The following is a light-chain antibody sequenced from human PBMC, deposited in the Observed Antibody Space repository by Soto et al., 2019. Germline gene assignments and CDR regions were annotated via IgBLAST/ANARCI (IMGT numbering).Light chain of an antibody. V-gene: IGLV2-14*01. Sequence: QSALTQPASVSGSPGQSITISCTGTSSDVGGYNYVSWYQQHPGKAPKLMIYEVSNRPSGVSNRFSGSKSGNTASLTISGLQADDEADYYCSSYTSSSTILVFGTGTKLTVL. CDR2: EVS. CDR3: SSYTSSSTILV. J-gene: IGLJ1*01. CDR1: SSDVGGYNY.